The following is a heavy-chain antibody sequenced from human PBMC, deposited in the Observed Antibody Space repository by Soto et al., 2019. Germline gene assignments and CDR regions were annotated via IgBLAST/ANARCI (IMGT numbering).Heavy chain of an antibody. CDR1: RFTFSGYW. Sequence: LRLSCATSRFTFSGYWMSWVRQAPGKGLEWVANIKQDGGETYYVDSVRGRFTISRDNAKNSLFLQMNNLRAEDTAVYYCVREGDLVVLAETPIHYSGMDAWGQGTTVTVSS. CDR2: IKQDGGET. J-gene: IGHJ6*02. D-gene: IGHD2-15*01. V-gene: IGHV3-7*03. CDR3: VREGDLVVLAETPIHYSGMDA.